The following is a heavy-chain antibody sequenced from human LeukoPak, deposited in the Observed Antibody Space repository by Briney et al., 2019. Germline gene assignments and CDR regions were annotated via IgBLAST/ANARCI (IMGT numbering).Heavy chain of an antibody. Sequence: GGSLRLSCAASGFTFSSYSVNWVRQAPGKGLEWVSSISSSSSYIYYADSVKGRFNISRDNAKNSLYLQMNSLRAEDTAVYYCARNIVVVPAAPGIDYWGQGTLVTVSS. CDR1: GFTFSSYS. CDR2: ISSSSSYI. J-gene: IGHJ4*02. D-gene: IGHD2-2*01. V-gene: IGHV3-21*01. CDR3: ARNIVVVPAAPGIDY.